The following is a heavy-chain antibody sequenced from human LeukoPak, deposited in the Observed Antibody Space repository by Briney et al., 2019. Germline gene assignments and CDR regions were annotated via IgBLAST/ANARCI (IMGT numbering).Heavy chain of an antibody. CDR3: ARTLYSSGWYSDY. CDR1: GGSISSSSYY. V-gene: IGHV4-39*01. D-gene: IGHD6-19*01. J-gene: IGHJ4*02. Sequence: PSETLSLTCNVSGGSISSSSYYWGWVRQPPGKGLEWIGSIYYSGSTYYNPSLKSRVTISVDTSKNQFSLKLSSVTAADTAVYYCARTLYSSGWYSDYWGQGTLVTVSS. CDR2: IYYSGST.